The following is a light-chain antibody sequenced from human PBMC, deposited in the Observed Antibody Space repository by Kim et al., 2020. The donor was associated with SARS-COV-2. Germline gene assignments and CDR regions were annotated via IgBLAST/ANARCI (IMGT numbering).Light chain of an antibody. CDR1: QSIVND. Sequence: ASVVDRVTSTCRASQSIVNDLAWFQQKPGKAPKLLIYAASSLQSGVPSRFSGSGSGTDFTLTISSLQPEDFATYYCQQSYSFPITFGQGTRLEIK. J-gene: IGKJ5*01. CDR2: AAS. CDR3: QQSYSFPIT. V-gene: IGKV1-39*01.